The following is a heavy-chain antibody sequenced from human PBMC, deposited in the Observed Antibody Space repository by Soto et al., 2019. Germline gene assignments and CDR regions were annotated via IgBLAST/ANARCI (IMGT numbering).Heavy chain of an antibody. J-gene: IGHJ3*02. D-gene: IGHD5-12*01. CDR1: GGTFSSYT. Sequence: QVQLVQSGAEVKKPGSSVKVSCKASGGTFSSYTISWVRQAPGQGLEWMGRIIPILGIANYAQKFQGRVTITADKSTSTAYMELSSLRSEDTAVYYCASWLHKPRSGYDPGRDAFDIWGQGTMVTVSS. CDR2: IIPILGIA. V-gene: IGHV1-69*02. CDR3: ASWLHKPRSGYDPGRDAFDI.